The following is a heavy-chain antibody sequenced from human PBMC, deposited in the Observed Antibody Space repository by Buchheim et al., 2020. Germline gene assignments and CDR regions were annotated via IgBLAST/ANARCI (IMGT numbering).Heavy chain of an antibody. J-gene: IGHJ6*02. CDR2: INPSGGST. D-gene: IGHD3-9*01. V-gene: IGHV1-46*01. CDR1: GYTFTSYY. CDR3: ARRQGTYYDILTGYYEGIYYYYGMDV. Sequence: QVQLVQSGAEVKKPGASVKVSCKASGYTFTSYYMHWVRQAPGQGLEWMGIINPSGGSTSYAQKFQGRVTMTRDTSTSTVYMELSSLRSEDTAVYYCARRQGTYYDILTGYYEGIYYYYGMDVWGQGTT.